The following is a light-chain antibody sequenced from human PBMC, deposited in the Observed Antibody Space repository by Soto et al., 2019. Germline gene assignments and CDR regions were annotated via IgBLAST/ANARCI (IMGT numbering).Light chain of an antibody. CDR1: QSVSSSY. V-gene: IGKV3-20*01. CDR3: QQYGSSPWT. CDR2: GAS. Sequence: EIVLTQSPGTLSLSPGERATLSCRASQSVSSSYLAWYQQKPGQAPRLLIYGASSRSTGFPDRFSGSGSGTDFTITISRLEPADFAVYYCQQYGSSPWTFGQGTKVEIK. J-gene: IGKJ1*01.